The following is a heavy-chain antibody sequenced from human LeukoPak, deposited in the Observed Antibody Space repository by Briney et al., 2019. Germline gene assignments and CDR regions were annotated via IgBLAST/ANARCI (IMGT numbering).Heavy chain of an antibody. CDR2: IYYSGST. V-gene: IGHV4-59*12. J-gene: IGHJ3*02. CDR3: ARRDFWSGYYKGDAFDI. Sequence: SETLSLTCTVSGGSISSYYWSWIRQPPAKGLEWIGYIYYSGSTNYNPSLKSRVTISVDTSKKQFSLKVTSVTAADTAVYYCARRDFWSGYYKGDAFDIWGQGTMVTVSS. D-gene: IGHD3-3*01. CDR1: GGSISSYY.